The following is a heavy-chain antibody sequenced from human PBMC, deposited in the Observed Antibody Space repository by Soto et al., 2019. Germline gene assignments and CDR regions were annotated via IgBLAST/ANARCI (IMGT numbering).Heavy chain of an antibody. CDR2: ISAYNGNT. V-gene: IGHV1-18*01. CDR1: GYTFTSYG. D-gene: IGHD1-26*01. Sequence: QVQLVQSGAEVKKPGASVKVSCKASGYTFTSYGFIWVRQAPGQGLEWMGWISAYNGNTNYAQKVQGRVTMTTDTSTTTAYIELRSLRSHDTAVYYCARDRGSYALDYWGQGTLVTVSS. CDR3: ARDRGSYALDY. J-gene: IGHJ4*02.